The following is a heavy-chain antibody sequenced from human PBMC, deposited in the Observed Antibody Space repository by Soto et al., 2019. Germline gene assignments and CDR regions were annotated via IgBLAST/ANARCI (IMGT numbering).Heavy chain of an antibody. D-gene: IGHD3-9*01. J-gene: IGHJ4*02. CDR2: INPNSGGT. CDR3: AREIFDVLTGLSAGFDS. Sequence: QVQLVQSGAEVKKPGASVKVSCKASGYTFTAYYMHWVRQAPGQGLEWMGWINPNSGGTNYAQKFQGRVTMTRDTSITTAYMEVTRQTSDDTAVYYCAREIFDVLTGLSAGFDSWGQGTLVTVSS. CDR1: GYTFTAYY. V-gene: IGHV1-2*02.